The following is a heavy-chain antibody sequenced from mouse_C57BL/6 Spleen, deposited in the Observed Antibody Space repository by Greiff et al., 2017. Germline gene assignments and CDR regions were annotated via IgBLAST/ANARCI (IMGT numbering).Heavy chain of an antibody. V-gene: IGHV1-52*01. Sequence: QVQLQQPGAELVRPGSSVKLSCKASGYTFTSYWMHWVKQRPIQGLEWIGNIDPSDSETHYNQKFKDKATLTVDKSSSTAYMQLSSLTSEDSAVYYGARMGWDRWFAYWGQGTLVTVSA. CDR3: ARMGWDRWFAY. CDR2: IDPSDSET. CDR1: GYTFTSYW. D-gene: IGHD3-3*01. J-gene: IGHJ3*01.